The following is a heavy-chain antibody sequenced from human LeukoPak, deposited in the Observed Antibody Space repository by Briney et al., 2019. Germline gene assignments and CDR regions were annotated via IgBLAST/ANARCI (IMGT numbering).Heavy chain of an antibody. V-gene: IGHV4-34*01. CDR2: INHSGST. Sequence: TSETLSLTCAVYGGSFSGYYWSWIRQPPGKGLEWIGEINHSGSTNYNPSLKSRVTISVDTSKNQFSLKLSSVTAADTAVYYCARGSGVTIFGVVMNRYYFDYWGQGTLVTVSS. D-gene: IGHD3-3*01. J-gene: IGHJ4*02. CDR1: GGSFSGYY. CDR3: ARGSGVTIFGVVMNRYYFDY.